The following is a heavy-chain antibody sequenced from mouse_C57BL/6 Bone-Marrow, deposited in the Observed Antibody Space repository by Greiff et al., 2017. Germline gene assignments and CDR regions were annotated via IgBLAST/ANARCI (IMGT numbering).Heavy chain of an antibody. D-gene: IGHD2-4*01. CDR3: ARKGLYYDYDGYFDV. CDR2: INPNNGGT. CDR1: GYTFTDYN. V-gene: IGHV1-22*01. Sequence: EVKLMESGPELVKPGASVKMSCKASGYTFTDYNMHWVKQSHGKSLEWIGYINPNNGGTSYNQKFKGKATLTVNKSSSTAYMELRSLTSEDSAVYYCARKGLYYDYDGYFDVWGTGTTVTVSS. J-gene: IGHJ1*03.